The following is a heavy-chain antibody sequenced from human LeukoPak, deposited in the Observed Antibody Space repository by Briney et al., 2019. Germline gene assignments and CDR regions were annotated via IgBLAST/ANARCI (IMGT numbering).Heavy chain of an antibody. D-gene: IGHD2-21*02. V-gene: IGHV3-74*01. CDR2: VNAVGSDT. CDR3: AREDEVTATFDY. CDR1: GFPFINYW. Sequence: GGSLLLYCSAPGFPFINYWMHWVRQAPGKGLVWVSRVNAVGSDTNYADSVKGRFTISRDNAKNTLYLQMHSLRAEDTAVYYCAREDEVTATFDYWGQGTLVTVSS. J-gene: IGHJ4*02.